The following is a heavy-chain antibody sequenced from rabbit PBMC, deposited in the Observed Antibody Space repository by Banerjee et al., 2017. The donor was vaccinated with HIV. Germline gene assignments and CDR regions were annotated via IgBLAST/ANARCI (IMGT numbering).Heavy chain of an antibody. CDR2: IYSHSGST. J-gene: IGHJ4*01. CDR1: GIDFSFYYY. V-gene: IGHV1S40*01. Sequence: QSLEESGGGLVKPGGTLTLTCKASGIDFSFYYYMCWVRQAPGKGLELIACIYSHSGSTWYASWVNGRFTISKTSSTTVTLQLTSLTAADTATYFCARDLAAVTGWNFGLWGQGTLVTVS. D-gene: IGHD7-1*01. CDR3: ARDLAAVTGWNFGL.